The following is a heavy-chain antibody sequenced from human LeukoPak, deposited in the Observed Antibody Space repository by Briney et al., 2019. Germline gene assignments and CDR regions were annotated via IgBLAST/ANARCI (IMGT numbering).Heavy chain of an antibody. Sequence: SETLSLTCTVSGGSISSSSYYWGWIRQPPGKGLEWIGSIYHSGSTYYNPSLKSRVTISVDTSKNQFSLKLSSVTAADTAVYYCARRPRGIHGSGYGWFDPWGQGTLVTVSS. CDR3: ARRPRGIHGSGYGWFDP. V-gene: IGHV4-39*01. D-gene: IGHD3-10*01. J-gene: IGHJ5*02. CDR2: IYHSGST. CDR1: GGSISSSSYY.